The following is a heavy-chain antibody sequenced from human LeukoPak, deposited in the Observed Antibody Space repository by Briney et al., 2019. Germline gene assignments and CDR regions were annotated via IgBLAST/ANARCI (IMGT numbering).Heavy chain of an antibody. CDR3: ATDGAGFDT. J-gene: IGHJ5*02. CDR2: INIGGTNT. Sequence: GGSLRLSCAASGFTFNDYYMSWIRQAPGKGLEWLSYINIGGTNTHYADSMKGRFTISRDNAKKSLYLEMNNLRAEDTAVYYCATDGAGFDTWGQGVLVTVSS. V-gene: IGHV3-11*01. CDR1: GFTFNDYY.